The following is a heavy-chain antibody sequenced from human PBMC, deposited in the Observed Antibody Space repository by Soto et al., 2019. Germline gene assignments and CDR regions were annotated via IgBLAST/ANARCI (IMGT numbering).Heavy chain of an antibody. D-gene: IGHD6-19*01. CDR2: TYYRSKWYN. V-gene: IGHV6-1*01. CDR3: ARDLSSGWSWGRLVLPYYFDY. Sequence: PSQTLSLTCAISGDSVSSNSAAWNWIRQSPSRGLEWLGRTYYRSKWYNDYAVSVKSRITINPDTSKNQFSLQLNSVTPEDTAVYYCARDLSSGWSWGRLVLPYYFDYWGQGTLVTVSS. J-gene: IGHJ4*02. CDR1: GDSVSSNSAA.